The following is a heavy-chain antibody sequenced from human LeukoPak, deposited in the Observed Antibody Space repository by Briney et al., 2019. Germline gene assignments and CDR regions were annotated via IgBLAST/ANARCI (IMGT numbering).Heavy chain of an antibody. D-gene: IGHD3-10*01. CDR3: ARVRSWYGSGSYYKDYYYYMDV. CDR1: GGSFSGYY. CDR2: INHSEST. Sequence: SETLSCTCAVYGGSFSGYYWSWLRHPPGKGLEWIGEINHSESTNYDPPLKNRDTISVDTSKKQFSLKLSSVTAADTAVYYCARVRSWYGSGSYYKDYYYYMDVWGKGTTVTVSS. V-gene: IGHV4-34*01. J-gene: IGHJ6*03.